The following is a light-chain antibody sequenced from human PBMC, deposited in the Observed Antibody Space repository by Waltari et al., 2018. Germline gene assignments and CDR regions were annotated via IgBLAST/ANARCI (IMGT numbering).Light chain of an antibody. J-gene: IGKJ2*01. CDR3: QQYNNWPPYT. Sequence: ELVMTQSPATLSVSPGERATLSCRASQSVSRKLAWYQQKPGQAPRLLIYGASTRATGIPARFSGSGSGTKFTLTISSLQSEDFAVYYCQQYNNWPPYTFGQGTKLEIK. CDR2: GAS. V-gene: IGKV3-15*01. CDR1: QSVSRK.